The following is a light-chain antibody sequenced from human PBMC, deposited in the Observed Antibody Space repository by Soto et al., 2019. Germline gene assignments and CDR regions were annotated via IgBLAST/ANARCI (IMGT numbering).Light chain of an antibody. CDR2: GNS. Sequence: VLTQPPSVSGAPGQRVTISCTGRSSNIGAGYDVHWYQQLPGTAPKLLIYGNSNRPSGVPDRFSGSKSGTSASLAITGLQAEDEADYYCQSYDSSLSALFGTGTKLTVL. CDR1: SSNIGAGYD. CDR3: QSYDSSLSAL. V-gene: IGLV1-40*01. J-gene: IGLJ1*01.